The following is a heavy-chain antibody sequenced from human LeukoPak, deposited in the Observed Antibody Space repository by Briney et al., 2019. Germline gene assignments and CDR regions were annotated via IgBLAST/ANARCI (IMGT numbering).Heavy chain of an antibody. J-gene: IGHJ5*01. CDR3: ARDGLNYGNWFDP. CDR2: IYTSGST. V-gene: IGHV4-61*02. Sequence: SETLSLTCTVSGGSISSGSYYWRWLRQPAGKGLEWIGRIYTSGSTNYNPSLKSRVTTSVDTSKNQFSLKLSSVTAADTAVYYCARDGLNYGNWFDPGRQGTPVTVSS. D-gene: IGHD1-7*01. CDR1: GGSISSGSYY.